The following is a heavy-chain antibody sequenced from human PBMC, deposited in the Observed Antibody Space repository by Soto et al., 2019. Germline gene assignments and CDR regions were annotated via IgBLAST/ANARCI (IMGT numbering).Heavy chain of an antibody. V-gene: IGHV4-59*01. CDR2: IYYSGST. D-gene: IGHD2-15*01. Sequence: PSGTLSLTCTVSGGSISSYCWSGILQPPGKGLEWIGYIYYSGSTNYNPSLKSRVTISVDTSKNQFSLKLSSVTAADTAVYYCARVARRCSGGSCYRNWFDPWGQGTLVTVSS. J-gene: IGHJ5*02. CDR1: GGSISSYC. CDR3: ARVARRCSGGSCYRNWFDP.